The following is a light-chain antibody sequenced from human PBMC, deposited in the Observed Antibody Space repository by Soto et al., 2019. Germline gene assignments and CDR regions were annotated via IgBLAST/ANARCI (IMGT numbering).Light chain of an antibody. CDR3: QQYGNSPYT. Sequence: EIVLTQSPGTLSLSPGERATLSCRASQSVTTSYLAWYQQKPGQAPRLLIYGASSRATGIPDRFSGSGSETDFTLTISRLEPEDFAVYYCQQYGNSPYTFGQGTTLEIK. J-gene: IGKJ2*01. CDR1: QSVTTSY. V-gene: IGKV3-20*01. CDR2: GAS.